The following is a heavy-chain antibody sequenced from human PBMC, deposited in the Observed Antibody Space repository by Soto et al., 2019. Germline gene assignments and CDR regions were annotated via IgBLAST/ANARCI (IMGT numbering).Heavy chain of an antibody. CDR3: AREGVAPYYYYGMDV. J-gene: IGHJ6*02. CDR2: IITYIGDT. D-gene: IGHD5-12*01. CDR1: GYTFTRSG. Sequence: ASVKVSCKASGYTFTRSGISWVRQAPGQGLEWMGLIITYIGDTNYAQTFQGRVTMTTDTSTSTVHMEVRSLISDDTAVYYCAREGVAPYYYYGMDVWGQGTPVTVSS. V-gene: IGHV1-18*01.